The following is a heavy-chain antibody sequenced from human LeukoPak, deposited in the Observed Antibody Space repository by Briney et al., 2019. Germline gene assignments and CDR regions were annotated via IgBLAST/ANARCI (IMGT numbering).Heavy chain of an antibody. CDR1: GGSISRYY. J-gene: IGHJ5*02. V-gene: IGHV4-59*08. Sequence: SETLSLTCTVSGGSISRYYWSWIRQPPGKGLEWIGYIYYSGSTNYNPSLKSRVTISVDTSKNQFSLKLSSVTAADTAVYYCARFFRADCSGGGCYGDWFDPWGQGTLVTVSS. CDR2: IYYSGST. CDR3: ARFFRADCSGGGCYGDWFDP. D-gene: IGHD2-15*01.